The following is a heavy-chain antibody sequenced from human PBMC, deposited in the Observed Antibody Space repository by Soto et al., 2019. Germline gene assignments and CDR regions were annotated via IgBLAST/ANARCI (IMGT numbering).Heavy chain of an antibody. CDR1: VYTFTCYY. CDR3: ARERSRYDRSGYYRPDY. Sequence: XSVKVSCKASVYTFTCYYMHWVRQAPGQGLEWMGWINPNSGGTNYAQKFQGRVTMTRDTSISTAYMELSRLRSDDTAVYYCARERSRYDRSGYYRPDYWGQGTLVTSPQ. V-gene: IGHV1-2*02. CDR2: INPNSGGT. D-gene: IGHD3-22*01. J-gene: IGHJ4*02.